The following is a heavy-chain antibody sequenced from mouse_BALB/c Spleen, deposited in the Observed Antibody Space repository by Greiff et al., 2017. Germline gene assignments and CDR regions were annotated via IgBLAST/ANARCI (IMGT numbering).Heavy chain of an antibody. V-gene: IGHV5-6-5*01. Sequence: EVKLVESGGGLVKPGGSLKLSCAASGFTFSSYAMSWVRQTPEKRLEWVASISSGGSTYYPDSVKGRFTISRDNARNILYLQMSSLRSEDTAMYYCAREYYGSSYVAMDYWGQGTSVTVSS. CDR1: GFTFSSYA. CDR3: AREYYGSSYVAMDY. J-gene: IGHJ4*01. D-gene: IGHD1-1*01. CDR2: ISSGGST.